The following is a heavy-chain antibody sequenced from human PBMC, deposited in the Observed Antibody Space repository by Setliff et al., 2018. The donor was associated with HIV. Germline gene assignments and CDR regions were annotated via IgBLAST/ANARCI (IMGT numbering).Heavy chain of an antibody. CDR2: CSGDST. V-gene: IGHV3-23*01. CDR1: GFTFANFA. J-gene: IGHJ4*02. D-gene: IGHD3-3*01. Sequence: GGSLRLSCAASGFTFANFAMGWVRQAPGKGLEWVSGCSGDSTYYADSVKGRFTISRDNSKNTLYLQMNSLRGEDTAVYYCARSQPDTIFGVVVFDSWGQGTLVTVSS. CDR3: ARSQPDTIFGVVVFDS.